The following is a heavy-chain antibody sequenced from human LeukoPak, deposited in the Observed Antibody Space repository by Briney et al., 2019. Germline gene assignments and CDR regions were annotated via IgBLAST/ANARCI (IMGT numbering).Heavy chain of an antibody. J-gene: IGHJ2*01. CDR3: ARDRLTSQNIDDYWYFDL. V-gene: IGHV4-34*01. CDR1: RGSFSGYY. D-gene: IGHD1-14*01. Sequence: SETLSLTCAVYRGSFSGYYWSWIRQPPGKGLEWIGEINHSGSTNYNPSLKSRVTISVDTSKNQFSLKLSSVTAADTAVYYCARDRLTSQNIDDYWYFDLWGRGTLVTVSS. CDR2: INHSGST.